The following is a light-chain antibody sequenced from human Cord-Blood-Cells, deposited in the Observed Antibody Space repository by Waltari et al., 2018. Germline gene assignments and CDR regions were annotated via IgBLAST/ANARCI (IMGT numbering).Light chain of an antibody. J-gene: IGLJ2*01. Sequence: SYVLTQPPSVSVAPGKTARITCGGNNIGSKSVHWYQQKPGQAPVLVIYYDSDRSSGIPERFSGSNSGNTATLTISRVEAGDEADYYCQRWDSSSDHVVFGGGTKLTVL. V-gene: IGLV3-21*04. CDR2: YDS. CDR3: QRWDSSSDHVV. CDR1: NIGSKS.